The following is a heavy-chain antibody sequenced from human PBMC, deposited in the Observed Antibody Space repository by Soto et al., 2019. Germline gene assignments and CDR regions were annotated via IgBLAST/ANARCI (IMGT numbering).Heavy chain of an antibody. D-gene: IGHD3-10*01. CDR3: ARDGEETMVRGVESTPGYYYYGMDV. Sequence: EVQLVESGGGLVQPGGSLRLSCAASGFTFSSYSMNWVRQAPGKGLEWVSYISSSSSTIYYADSVKGRFTISRDNAKNSLYLQMNSLRDEDTAVYYCARDGEETMVRGVESTPGYYYYGMDVWGQGTTVTVSS. CDR2: ISSSSSTI. CDR1: GFTFSSYS. V-gene: IGHV3-48*02. J-gene: IGHJ6*02.